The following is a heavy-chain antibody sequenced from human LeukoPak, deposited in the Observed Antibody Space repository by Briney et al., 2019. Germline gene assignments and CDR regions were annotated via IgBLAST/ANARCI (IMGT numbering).Heavy chain of an antibody. CDR2: IKQDGSEK. CDR1: GFTFSSYW. J-gene: IGHJ4*02. Sequence: GGSLRLSCAASGFTFSSYWMSWVRQAPGKGLEWVANIKQDGSEKYYVDSVKGRFTISRDNAKNSLYLQMNSLRAEDTAVYYCARVKVAPGAGYYFDYWGQGTLVTVSS. D-gene: IGHD2-15*01. CDR3: ARVKVAPGAGYYFDY. V-gene: IGHV3-7*04.